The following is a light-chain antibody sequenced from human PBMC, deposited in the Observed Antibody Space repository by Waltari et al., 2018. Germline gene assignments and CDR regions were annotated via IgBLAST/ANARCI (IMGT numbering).Light chain of an antibody. Sequence: SYELPQPSSESVSQGQTAEITCSGDVLAQGVVRWFVQRPGQAPVLIIYKDSERPSGVPERFSGSRSGTTVTLTISGAQVEDEADYYCYSATDNRLLFGGGTKLTVL. J-gene: IGLJ2*01. CDR1: VLAQGV. CDR3: YSATDNRLL. V-gene: IGLV3-27*01. CDR2: KDS.